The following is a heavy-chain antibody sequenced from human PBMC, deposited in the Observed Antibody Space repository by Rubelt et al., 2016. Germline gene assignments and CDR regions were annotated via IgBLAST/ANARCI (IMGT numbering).Heavy chain of an antibody. CDR2: ISSNGGST. Sequence: MNWVRQAPGKGLEYVSAISSNGGSTYYADSVKGRFTISRDNSKNTLYLQMNSLRAEDTAVYYCARRNSSGLPFDYWGQGTLVTVSS. V-gene: IGHV3-64*04. J-gene: IGHJ4*02. D-gene: IGHD6-19*01. CDR3: ARRNSSGLPFDY.